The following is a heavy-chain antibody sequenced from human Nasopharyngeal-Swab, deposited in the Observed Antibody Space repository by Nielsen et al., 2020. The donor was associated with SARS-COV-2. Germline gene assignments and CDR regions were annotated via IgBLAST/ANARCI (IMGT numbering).Heavy chain of an antibody. D-gene: IGHD4-17*01. J-gene: IGHJ4*02. CDR1: GGSISSSGYY. V-gene: IGHV4-39*01. CDR2: IYYTGST. Sequence: ESLKISCTVSGGSISSSGYYWGWIRQPPGKGLEWIGSIYYTGSTYYNPSNETRITISVDTSKNQFSLKLSSVSATDTAVYYCARHRDGDYIKNWGQGTLVTVSS. CDR3: ARHRDGDYIKN.